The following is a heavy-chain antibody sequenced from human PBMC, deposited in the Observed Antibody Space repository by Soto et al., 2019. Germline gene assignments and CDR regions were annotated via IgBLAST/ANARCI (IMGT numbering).Heavy chain of an antibody. Sequence: PRGSLKISCKGSGYSFTSYWISWVRQMPGKGLEWMGRIDPIDSYTKYSPSFQGHVTISADKSISTAYLQWSSLKATDTAMYYCARFYYFDSSDYFFPFDYWGQGTLVTVSS. D-gene: IGHD3-22*01. CDR1: GYSFTSYW. J-gene: IGHJ4*02. CDR3: ARFYYFDSSDYFFPFDY. CDR2: IDPIDSYT. V-gene: IGHV5-10-1*01.